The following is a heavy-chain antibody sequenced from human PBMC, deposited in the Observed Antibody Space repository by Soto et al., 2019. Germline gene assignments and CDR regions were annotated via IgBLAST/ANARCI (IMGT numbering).Heavy chain of an antibody. J-gene: IGHJ4*02. V-gene: IGHV3-30*18. Sequence: HPAGSMRLCCAACGVSVRIYGMHGFLQAPGKGLEWVAVISYDGSNKYYADSVKGRFTISRDNSKNTLYLQMNSLRAEDTAVYYCAKESSGWYHYYLDNWGERILVTLPS. CDR1: GVSVRIYG. D-gene: IGHD6-19*01. CDR3: AKESSGWYHYYLDN. CDR2: ISYDGSNK.